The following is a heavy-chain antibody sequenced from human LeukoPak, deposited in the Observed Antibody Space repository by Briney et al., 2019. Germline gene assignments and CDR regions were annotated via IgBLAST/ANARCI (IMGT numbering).Heavy chain of an antibody. CDR1: GFTVSSNY. J-gene: IGHJ6*02. Sequence: GGSLRLSCAASGFTVSSNYMNWVRQAPGKGLEWVSVIYSGGSTYYADSVKGRFTISRDNAKNSLYLQMNSLRAEDTAVNYCARNPQTYYYGMDVWGQGTTVTVSS. CDR2: IYSGGST. CDR3: ARNPQTYYYGMDV. V-gene: IGHV3-53*01.